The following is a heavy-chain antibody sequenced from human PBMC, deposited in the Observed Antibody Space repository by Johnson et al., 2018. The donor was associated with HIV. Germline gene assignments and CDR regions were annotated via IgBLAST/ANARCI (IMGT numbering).Heavy chain of an antibody. D-gene: IGHD1-1*01. CDR2: ISYDGSNK. CDR1: GFTFSSYG. CDR3: AKDLMYNWNDVGAFDI. V-gene: IGHV3-30*18. J-gene: IGHJ3*02. Sequence: QVQLVESGGGVVQPGRSLRLSCAASGFTFSSYGMHWVRQAPGKGLEWVAVISYDGSNKYYADSVQGRFTISRDNSKNTLYLQMNSLRAEDTAVYYCAKDLMYNWNDVGAFDIWGQGTMVTVSS.